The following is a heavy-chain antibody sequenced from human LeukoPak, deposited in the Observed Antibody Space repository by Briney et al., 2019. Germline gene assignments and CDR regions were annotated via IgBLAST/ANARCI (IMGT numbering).Heavy chain of an antibody. J-gene: IGHJ4*02. V-gene: IGHV3-7*01. Sequence: GSLRLSCAASGFTFSSYWMSWVRQAPGKGLEWVANIKQDGSEKYYVDSVKGRFTISRDNAKNSLYLQMNSLRAEDTAVYYCARDRDYENSGSYYRYWGQGTLVTVSS. D-gene: IGHD1-26*01. CDR3: ARDRDYENSGSYYRY. CDR1: GFTFSSYW. CDR2: IKQDGSEK.